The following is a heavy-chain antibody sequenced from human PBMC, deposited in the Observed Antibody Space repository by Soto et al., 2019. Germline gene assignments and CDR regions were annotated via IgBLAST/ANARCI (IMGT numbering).Heavy chain of an antibody. Sequence: SETLSLTCTVSGGSISSGGYYWSWIRQHPGKGLEWIGYIYYSGSTYYTPSLESRVTISVDTSKNQFYLKLSSVTAADTAVYYCASTYYNDSSGRFDYWGQGTLVTVSS. CDR1: GGSISSGGYY. CDR3: ASTYYNDSSGRFDY. J-gene: IGHJ4*02. D-gene: IGHD3-22*01. V-gene: IGHV4-31*03. CDR2: IYYSGST.